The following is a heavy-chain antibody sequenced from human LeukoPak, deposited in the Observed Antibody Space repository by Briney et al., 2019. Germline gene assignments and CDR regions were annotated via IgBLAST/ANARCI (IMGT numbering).Heavy chain of an antibody. J-gene: IGHJ4*02. CDR2: ISYDGDVI. V-gene: IGHV3-30*18. D-gene: IGHD2-2*02. CDR3: AKDLALHYTFDY. Sequence: PGGSLRLSCAASGFTFSTYGMHWVRQAPGKGLEGVAMISYDGDVIDYADSVKGRFTISRDNSRNKLYLQMDSLKTEGTALYYCAKDLALHYTFDYWGQGTLVAVSS. CDR1: GFTFSTYG.